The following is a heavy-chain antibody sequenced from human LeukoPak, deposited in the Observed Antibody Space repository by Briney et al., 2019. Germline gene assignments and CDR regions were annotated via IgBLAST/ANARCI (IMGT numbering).Heavy chain of an antibody. V-gene: IGHV4-59*01. Sequence: PSETLSLTCTVSGGSISSYYWSWIRQPPGKGLEWIGYIYYSGSTSYNPSLKSRVTISVDTSKNQSSQKLSSVTAADTAVYYCARPLTGTTLIFDYWGQGTLVTVSS. CDR1: GGSISSYY. CDR2: IYYSGST. CDR3: ARPLTGTTLIFDY. D-gene: IGHD1-7*01. J-gene: IGHJ4*02.